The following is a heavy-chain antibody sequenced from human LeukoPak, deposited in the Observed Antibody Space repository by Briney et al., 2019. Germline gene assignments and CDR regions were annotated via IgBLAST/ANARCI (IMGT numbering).Heavy chain of an antibody. D-gene: IGHD3-10*01. J-gene: IGHJ4*02. CDR2: INHSGST. CDR3: ARVWFGYYFDY. Sequence: PSETLSLTCTVSGGSISSGDYYWSWIRQPPGKGLEWIGEINHSGSTNYNPSLKSRVTISVDTSKNQFSLKLSSVTAADTAVYYCARVWFGYYFDYWGQGTLVTVSS. V-gene: IGHV4-39*07. CDR1: GGSISSGDYY.